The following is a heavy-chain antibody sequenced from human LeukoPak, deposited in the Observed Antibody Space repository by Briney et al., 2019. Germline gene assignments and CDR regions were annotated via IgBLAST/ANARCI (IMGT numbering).Heavy chain of an antibody. CDR3: ARGGGFDV. CDR2: INHNGNVN. CDR1: GFTFSSYW. J-gene: IGHJ6*02. Sequence: GALRLSCAASGFTFSSYWMNWARQAPGKGLEWVASINHNGNVNYYVDSVKGRFTISRDNAKNSLYLQMSNLRAEDTAVYFCARGGGFDVWGQGATVTVSS. V-gene: IGHV3-7*03. D-gene: IGHD2-15*01.